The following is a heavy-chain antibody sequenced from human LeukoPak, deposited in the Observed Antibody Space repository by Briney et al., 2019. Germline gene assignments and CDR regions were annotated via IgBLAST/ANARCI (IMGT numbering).Heavy chain of an antibody. V-gene: IGHV4-30-4*01. CDR1: GGSISSGDYY. CDR2: IYYSGST. D-gene: IGHD3-9*01. J-gene: IGHJ3*02. CDR3: ARVYYDILTGDPHDAFDI. Sequence: SQTLSLTCTVSGGSISSGDYYWSWIRRPPGKGLEWIGYIYYSGSTYYNPSLKSRVTISVDTSKNQFSLKLSSVTAADTAVYYCARVYYDILTGDPHDAFDIWGQGTMVTVSS.